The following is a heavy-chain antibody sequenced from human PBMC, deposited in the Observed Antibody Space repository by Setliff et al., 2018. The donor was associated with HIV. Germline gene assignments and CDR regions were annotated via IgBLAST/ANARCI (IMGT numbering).Heavy chain of an antibody. Sequence: SETLSLTCTVSGYSINSSYFWGWIRQPPGKGLEWVGSIYHSGNTHYNPSLKSRVTISVDTSKNQFSLKLSSVTAADTAVYYCARDQTGVAAAAFGGGSAWSDEGFDIWGQGTMVTVSS. V-gene: IGHV4-38-2*02. D-gene: IGHD6-13*01. J-gene: IGHJ3*02. CDR1: GYSINSSYF. CDR2: IYHSGNT. CDR3: ARDQTGVAAAAFGGGSAWSDEGFDI.